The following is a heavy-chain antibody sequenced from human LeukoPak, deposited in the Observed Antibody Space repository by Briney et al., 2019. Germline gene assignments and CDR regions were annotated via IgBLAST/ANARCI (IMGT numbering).Heavy chain of an antibody. V-gene: IGHV3-74*01. J-gene: IGHJ4*02. CDR1: GISSYW. Sequence: GGSLRLSCAASGISSYWMYWVRQVPGKGLVWVSRINSDGSTTSYADSVKGRFTISRDNAKNTLHLQMNSLRAEDTAVYYCARDPFTYSGSYFDYWGQGTLVTVSS. CDR3: ARDPFTYSGSYFDY. D-gene: IGHD1-26*01. CDR2: INSDGSTT.